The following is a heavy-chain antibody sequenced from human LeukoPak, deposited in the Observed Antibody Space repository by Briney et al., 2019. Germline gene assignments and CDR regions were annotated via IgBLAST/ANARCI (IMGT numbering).Heavy chain of an antibody. CDR1: GGSISSYY. CDR2: IYYSGST. Sequence: SETLSPTCTVSGGSISSYYWSWIRQPPGKGLEWIGYIYYSGSTNYNPSLKSRVTISVDTSKNQFSLKLSSVTAADTAVYYCARGHEAFDYWGQGTLVTVSS. CDR3: ARGHEAFDY. V-gene: IGHV4-59*01. J-gene: IGHJ4*02.